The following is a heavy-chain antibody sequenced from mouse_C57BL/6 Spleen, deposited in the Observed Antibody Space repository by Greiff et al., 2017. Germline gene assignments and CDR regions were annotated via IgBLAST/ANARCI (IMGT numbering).Heavy chain of an antibody. Sequence: VQLQQPGAELVRPGSSVKLSCKASGYTFTSYWMHWVKQRPIQGLEWIGNIDPSDSETHYNQKFKDKATLTVDKSSSTADMQLSSLTSEDSAVYYCARSGDGYYAMDYWGQGTSVTVSS. J-gene: IGHJ4*01. V-gene: IGHV1-52*01. CDR2: IDPSDSET. D-gene: IGHD2-3*01. CDR3: ARSGDGYYAMDY. CDR1: GYTFTSYW.